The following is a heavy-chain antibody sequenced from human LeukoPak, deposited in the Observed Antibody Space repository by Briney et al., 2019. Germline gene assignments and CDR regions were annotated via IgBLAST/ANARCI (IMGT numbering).Heavy chain of an antibody. CDR2: INPSGGST. CDR3: ARNRHANERRDGSTKSYFDY. CDR1: GYTFTSYY. J-gene: IGHJ4*02. V-gene: IGHV1-46*01. D-gene: IGHD5-24*01. Sequence: ASVKVSCKASGYTFTSYYMHWVRQAPGQGLEWMGIINPSGGSTSYAQKFQGRVTMTRDTSTSTVYMELSSLRSEDTAVYYCARNRHANERRDGSTKSYFDYWGQGTLVTVSS.